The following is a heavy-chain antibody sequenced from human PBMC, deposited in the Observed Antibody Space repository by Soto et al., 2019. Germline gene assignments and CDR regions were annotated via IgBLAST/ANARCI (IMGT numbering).Heavy chain of an antibody. CDR2: MYYSGST. V-gene: IGHV4-31*03. D-gene: IGHD2-2*03. CDR1: GGSISSGGYY. J-gene: IGHJ4*02. Sequence: QVQLQESGPGLVKPSQTLSLTCTVSGGSISSGGYYWTWIRQHPGKGLEWIGYMYYSGSTYYNPALTCRVTISVDTSKTQFSLKLSSVTAADTAVYYCARGALDIVVVPAAHHGFDYWGQGTLVTVSS. CDR3: ARGALDIVVVPAAHHGFDY.